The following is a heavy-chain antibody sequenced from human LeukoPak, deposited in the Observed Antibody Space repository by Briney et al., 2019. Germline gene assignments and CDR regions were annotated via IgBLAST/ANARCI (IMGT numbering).Heavy chain of an antibody. V-gene: IGHV3-30*04. CDR1: GFTFSSHA. D-gene: IGHD3-9*01. CDR3: ARQDWYLDY. CDR2: ISYDGSDK. J-gene: IGHJ4*02. Sequence: GGSLGLSCAASGFTFSSHAIHWVRQAPGKGLEWVALISYDGSDKDYADSVKGRFTISRDNSKNTLYLQMNSLRAEDTAVYYCARQDWYLDYWGQGTLVTVSS.